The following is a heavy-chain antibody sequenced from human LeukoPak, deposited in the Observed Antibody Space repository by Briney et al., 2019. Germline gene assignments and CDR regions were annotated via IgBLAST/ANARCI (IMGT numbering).Heavy chain of an antibody. D-gene: IGHD6-13*01. J-gene: IGHJ4*02. CDR3: VKAYSSNWGHFDY. V-gene: IGHV3-64D*06. CDR2: ISSNGGST. Sequence: GGSLRLSCSASGFTFSLYAMQWVRRAPGKGLEYVSAISSNGGSTYYADSVKGRFTISRDNSKNTLYFQMSSLRTEDTAVYCCVKAYSSNWGHFDYWGQGTLVTVSS. CDR1: GFTFSLYA.